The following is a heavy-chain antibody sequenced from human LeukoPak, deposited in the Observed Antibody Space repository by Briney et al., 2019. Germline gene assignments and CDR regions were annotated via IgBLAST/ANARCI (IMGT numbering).Heavy chain of an antibody. V-gene: IGHV3-23*01. CDR2: ISGSGGST. CDR1: EFTFSSFA. Sequence: GGSLRLSCVASEFTFSSFAMSWVRQAPGKGLEWVSAISGSGGSTYYADSVKGRFTISRDNSKNTLYLQMNSLRAEDTAVYYCAKDGGSSGELDYWGQGTLVTVSS. J-gene: IGHJ4*02. CDR3: AKDGGSSGELDY. D-gene: IGHD3-22*01.